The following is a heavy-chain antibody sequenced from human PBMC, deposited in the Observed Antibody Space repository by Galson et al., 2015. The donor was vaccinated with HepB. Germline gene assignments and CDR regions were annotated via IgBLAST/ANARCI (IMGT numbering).Heavy chain of an antibody. CDR1: GYTFSSSA. D-gene: IGHD3-9*01. Sequence: SLRLSCAASGYTFSSSAMSWVRQAPGKGLEWVSAISGSGGSTYYADSVKGRFTISRDNSKNTLYLQMNSLRAEDTAVYYCARNKYYDILTGYQYYWGQGTLVTVSS. J-gene: IGHJ4*02. CDR3: ARNKYYDILTGYQYY. CDR2: ISGSGGST. V-gene: IGHV3-23*01.